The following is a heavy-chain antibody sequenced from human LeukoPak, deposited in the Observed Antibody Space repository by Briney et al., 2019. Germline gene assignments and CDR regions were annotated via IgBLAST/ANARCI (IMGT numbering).Heavy chain of an antibody. J-gene: IGHJ3*02. CDR1: GGSISGYY. Sequence: SETLSLTCTVSGGSISGYYWSWIRQPPGKGLEWIGYIYYSGSTNYNPSLKSRVTISVDTSKNQFSLKLSSVTAADTAVYYCATPYSGGYQGLDIWGQGTMVTVSS. V-gene: IGHV4-59*08. CDR3: ATPYSGGYQGLDI. CDR2: IYYSGST. D-gene: IGHD1-26*01.